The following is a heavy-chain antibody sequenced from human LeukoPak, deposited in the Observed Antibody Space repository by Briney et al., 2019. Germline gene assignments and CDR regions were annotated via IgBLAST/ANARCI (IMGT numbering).Heavy chain of an antibody. D-gene: IGHD3-22*01. V-gene: IGHV3-30-3*01. CDR2: MSYDGSNK. Sequence: QPGRSLRLSCAASGFTFSSYAMHWVRQAPGKGLEWVAVMSYDGSNKYYADSVKGRFTISRDNSKNTLYLQMNSLRAEDTAVYYCARAMIVVVSGDYWGQGTLVTVSS. CDR1: GFTFSSYA. CDR3: ARAMIVVVSGDY. J-gene: IGHJ4*02.